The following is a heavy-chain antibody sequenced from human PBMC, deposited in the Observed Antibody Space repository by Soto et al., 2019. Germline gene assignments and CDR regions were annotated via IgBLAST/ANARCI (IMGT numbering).Heavy chain of an antibody. CDR2: IIPLFDAT. Sequence: QVQLVQTGAEVRKPGSSVKVSCKASGGTFTTYDISWVRQAPGQGIEWMGGIIPLFDATKYEQKFQGRVKITEDKSTGTAYMELSSLRSEDTAMYYCARDRSSSWYNGTFDFDSWGQGTLVTVSS. J-gene: IGHJ4*02. V-gene: IGHV1-69*06. CDR1: GGTFTTYD. CDR3: ARDRSSSWYNGTFDFDS. D-gene: IGHD6-19*01.